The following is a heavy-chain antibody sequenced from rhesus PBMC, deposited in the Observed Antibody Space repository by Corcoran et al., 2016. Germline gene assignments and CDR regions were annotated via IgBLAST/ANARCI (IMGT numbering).Heavy chain of an antibody. CDR2: IYWDDNK. D-gene: IGHD4-35*01. V-gene: IGHV2-1*01. CDR3: ARRYGDYVRYFDY. CDR1: GFSLRSRSMG. J-gene: IGHJ4*01. Sequence: QVTLKESGPALVKPTQTLTMTCSFSGFSLRSRSMGVGWIRQPPGKTLEWLAQIYWDDNKRSSTSLKTRLTISKDTSKNQVVLTMTNMDPVDTATYYCARRYGDYVRYFDYWGQGVLVTVSS.